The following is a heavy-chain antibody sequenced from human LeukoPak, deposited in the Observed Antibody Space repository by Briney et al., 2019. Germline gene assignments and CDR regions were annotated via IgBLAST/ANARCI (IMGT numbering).Heavy chain of an antibody. V-gene: IGHV3-23*01. CDR3: AKRLTVVGTSPWTD. J-gene: IGHJ4*02. CDR2: IGASGSNT. CDR1: GFTFNTFA. D-gene: IGHD6-19*01. Sequence: LAGGSLRLSCAASGFTFNTFAMNWVRQVPGKGLEWVSGIGASGSNTYYADSVKGRFTISRDNSKNALYLQMNSLRAEDTAVYYCAKRLTVVGTSPWTDWGQGTLVTVSS.